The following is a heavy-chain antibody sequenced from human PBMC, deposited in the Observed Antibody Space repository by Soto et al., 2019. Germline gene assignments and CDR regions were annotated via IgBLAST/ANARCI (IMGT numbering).Heavy chain of an antibody. CDR1: GYTFSGYY. Sequence: SVKVSCKASGYTFSGYYMHWVRQAPGQGLEWMGGFDPEDGETIYAQKFQGRVTMTEDTSTDTAYMELSSLRSEDTAVYYCATDCGGDCYSPYYYGMDVWGQGILVTVSS. V-gene: IGHV1-24*01. CDR2: FDPEDGET. CDR3: ATDCGGDCYSPYYYGMDV. D-gene: IGHD2-21*02. J-gene: IGHJ6*02.